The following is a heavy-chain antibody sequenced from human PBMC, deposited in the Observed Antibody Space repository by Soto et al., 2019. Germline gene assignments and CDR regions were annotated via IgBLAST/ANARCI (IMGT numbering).Heavy chain of an antibody. CDR2: IYYSGST. J-gene: IGHJ4*02. Sequence: ETLSLTCTVSGGSISSYYWSWIRQPPGKGLEWIGYIYYSGSTNYNPSLKSRVTISVDTSKNQFSLKLSSVTAADTAVYYCARSGAPYCGGDCYPDYFDYWGQGTLVTVSS. CDR3: ARSGAPYCGGDCYPDYFDY. V-gene: IGHV4-59*08. CDR1: GGSISSYY. D-gene: IGHD2-21*02.